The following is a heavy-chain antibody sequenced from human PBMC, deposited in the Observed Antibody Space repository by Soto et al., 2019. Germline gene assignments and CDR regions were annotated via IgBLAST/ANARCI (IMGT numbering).Heavy chain of an antibody. D-gene: IGHD3-16*01. CDR1: GYNFPNHW. CDR3: ARPAYSYAYLSYTDY. Sequence: GESLKISCKGSGYNFPNHWIGWVRQMPGKGLEWMAIIYPGDSETRYSPSFQGQVTISVDKSISTAYLQWSSLRAPDSAMHYCARPAYSYAYLSYTDYWGLGTLVTVSS. J-gene: IGHJ4*02. CDR2: IYPGDSET. V-gene: IGHV5-51*01.